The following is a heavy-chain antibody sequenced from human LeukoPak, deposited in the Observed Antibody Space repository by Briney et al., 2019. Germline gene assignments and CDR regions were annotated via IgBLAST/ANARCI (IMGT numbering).Heavy chain of an antibody. J-gene: IGHJ6*02. Sequence: SETLSLTCTVSGGSISSYYWSWIRQPPGKGLEWIGYIYYSGSTNYNPSLKSRVTISVDTSKNQFSLKLSSVTAADTALYYCARHSPMVRGVPVLGYYYYGMDVWGRGTTVTVSS. CDR3: ARHSPMVRGVPVLGYYYYGMDV. CDR1: GGSISSYY. D-gene: IGHD3-10*01. V-gene: IGHV4-59*08. CDR2: IYYSGST.